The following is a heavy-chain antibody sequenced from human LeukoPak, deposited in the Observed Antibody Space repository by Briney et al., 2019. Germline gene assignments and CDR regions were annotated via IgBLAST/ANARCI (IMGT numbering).Heavy chain of an antibody. Sequence: ETLSLTCTVSGGSISSSSYYWGWIRQPPGKGLEWVSYISSSSSTIYYADSVKGRFTISRDNAKNSLYLQMNSLRAEDTAVYYCARSKLYSGSYWGTTRRLSFDYWGQGTLVTVSS. CDR2: ISSSSSTI. J-gene: IGHJ4*02. CDR3: ARSKLYSGSYWGTTRRLSFDY. V-gene: IGHV3-48*01. CDR1: GGSISSSS. D-gene: IGHD1-26*01.